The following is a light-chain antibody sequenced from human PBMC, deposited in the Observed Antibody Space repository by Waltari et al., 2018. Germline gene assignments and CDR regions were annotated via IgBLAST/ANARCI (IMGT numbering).Light chain of an antibody. CDR2: EVT. CDR1: SSDVGSYNL. Sequence: QSALTQPASVSGSPGQSITIACTGSSSDVGSYNLVSWYPQHPGKAPKLTSYEVTTRPSGVSNHLSGSKSGNTASLTIAGVQTEDEADYFCCSYAGGNTRVFGGGTKLTVL. CDR3: CSYAGGNTRV. J-gene: IGLJ2*01. V-gene: IGLV2-23*02.